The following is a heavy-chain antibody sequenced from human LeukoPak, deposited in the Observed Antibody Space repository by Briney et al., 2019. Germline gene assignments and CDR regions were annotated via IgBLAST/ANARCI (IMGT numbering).Heavy chain of an antibody. CDR1: GGSISSGGYS. CDR2: IYHSGST. J-gene: IGHJ6*02. CDR3: ARQIGDYGMDV. Sequence: PSETLSLTCAVSGGSISSGGYSWSWIRQPPGKGLEWIGYIYHSGSTYYNPSLKSRVTISVDRSKNQFSLKLSSVTAADTAVYYCARQIGDYGMDVWGQGTTVTVSS. V-gene: IGHV4-30-2*01. D-gene: IGHD3-10*01.